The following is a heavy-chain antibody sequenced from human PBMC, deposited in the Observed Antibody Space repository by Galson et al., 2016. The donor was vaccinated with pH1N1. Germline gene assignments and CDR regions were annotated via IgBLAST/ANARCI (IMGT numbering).Heavy chain of an antibody. V-gene: IGHV3-7*01. D-gene: IGHD3-16*02. Sequence: SLRLSCAASGFTFSNYWMHWVRQVPGKGLEWVANIKEDGSETYYVDSVRGRFTISRDNAKNSLYLQMNSLRDEDTALYYCARAIGSRSAYWGRGTLVTVSS. CDR1: GFTFSNYW. J-gene: IGHJ4*02. CDR3: ARAIGSRSAY. CDR2: IKEDGSET.